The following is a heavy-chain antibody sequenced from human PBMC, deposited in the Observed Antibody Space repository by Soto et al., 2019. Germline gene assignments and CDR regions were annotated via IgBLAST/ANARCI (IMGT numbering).Heavy chain of an antibody. J-gene: IGHJ4*02. V-gene: IGHV4-34*01. D-gene: IGHD3-3*01. CDR2: VNHSGST. Sequence: PSETLSLTCAVYGGSFSGYYWSWIRQPPGKGLEWIGEVNHSGSTNYNPSLKSRVTISVDTSKDQFSLKLSSVTAADTAVYYCAGIRFLEWLTPPLGPIDYRGQGTLVTVYS. CDR3: AGIRFLEWLTPPLGPIDY. CDR1: GGSFSGYY.